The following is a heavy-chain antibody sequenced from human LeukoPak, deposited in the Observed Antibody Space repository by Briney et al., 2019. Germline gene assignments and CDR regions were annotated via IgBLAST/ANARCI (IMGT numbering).Heavy chain of an antibody. CDR2: IYYSGST. V-gene: IGHV4-59*08. J-gene: IGHJ6*02. Sequence: SETLSLTCTVSGGSISSYYWSWIRQPPGKGLEWIGYIYYSGSTNYNPSLKSRVTISVDTSKNQFSLKLSSVTAADTAVYYCARHRRVGSGSYSIYYYYGMDVWGQGTTVTVSS. CDR1: GGSISSYY. CDR3: ARHRRVGSGSYSIYYYYGMDV. D-gene: IGHD3-10*01.